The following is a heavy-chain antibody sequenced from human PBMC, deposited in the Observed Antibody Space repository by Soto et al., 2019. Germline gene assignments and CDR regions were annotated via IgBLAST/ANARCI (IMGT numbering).Heavy chain of an antibody. CDR2: MSPNSGAT. CDR1: GYTFRSYD. CDR3: ARDYGGNSGWFDP. Sequence: ASVKVSCKASGYTFRSYDINWVRQAPGQGLEWVGWMSPNSGATGYARKFQDRVTMTRDTSMSTAYMELSSLMSEDTAVYYCARDYGGNSGWFDPWGQGTLVTVSS. V-gene: IGHV1-8*01. J-gene: IGHJ5*02. D-gene: IGHD4-17*01.